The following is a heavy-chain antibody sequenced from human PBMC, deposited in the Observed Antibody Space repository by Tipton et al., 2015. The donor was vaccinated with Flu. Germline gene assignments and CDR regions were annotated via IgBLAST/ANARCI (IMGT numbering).Heavy chain of an antibody. D-gene: IGHD4-11*01. CDR1: GDSIASPYY. CDR3: AGRDYSNYVSEPKNWFDP. V-gene: IGHV4-38-2*01. CDR2: VHQTGST. Sequence: TLSLTCSVSGDSIASPYYWAWIRQPPGKGLEWIGNVHQTGSTYYNPSLTSRVTIAVDRPRNRFSLRLTSVTAADTAVYYCAGRDYSNYVSEPKNWFDPWGQGTLVTVSS. J-gene: IGHJ5*02.